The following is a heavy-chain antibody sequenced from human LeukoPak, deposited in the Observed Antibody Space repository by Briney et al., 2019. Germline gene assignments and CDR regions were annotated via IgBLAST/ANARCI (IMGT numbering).Heavy chain of an antibody. V-gene: IGHV3-23*01. CDR1: GFTFSSYS. D-gene: IGHD3-22*01. Sequence: GGSLRLSCAASGFTFSSYSMSWVRQAPGKGLEWVSGISGSGGTTYSADSVKGRFTISRDNSKTTLYLQMNSLRAKDTALYYCAKNYYYDGSRYYSSDCWGQGTMVSVCS. J-gene: IGHJ4*02. CDR3: AKNYYYDGSRYYSSDC. CDR2: ISGSGGTT.